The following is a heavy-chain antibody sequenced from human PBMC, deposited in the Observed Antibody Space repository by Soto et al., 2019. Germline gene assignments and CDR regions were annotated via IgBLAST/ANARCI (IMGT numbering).Heavy chain of an antibody. V-gene: IGHV4-59*08. D-gene: IGHD3-16*02. J-gene: IGHJ1*01. CDR1: GGSISSYY. CDR2: IYYSGST. Sequence: QVQLQESGPGLVKPSETLSLTCTVSGGSISSYYWSWIRQPPGKGLEWIGYIYYSGSTNYNPSLKGRVTIPVDASNIQFSVKLSSVSAADTAVYYCASWGPYDYIWGSYRRPHAEYFQHWGQGTLVTVSS. CDR3: ASWGPYDYIWGSYRRPHAEYFQH.